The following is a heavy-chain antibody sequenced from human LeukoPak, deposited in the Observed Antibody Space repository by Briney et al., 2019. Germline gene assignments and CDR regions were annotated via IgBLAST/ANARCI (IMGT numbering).Heavy chain of an antibody. V-gene: IGHV1-2*06. CDR2: INPNSGGT. CDR3: ARDPYYDSSGYVGDELDY. Sequence: GASVKVSCKPSGYTFTVYYMHWVRQAPGQGLEWMGRINPNSGGTNYAQKFQGRVTMTRDTSISTAYMELSRLRSDDTAVYYCARDPYYDSSGYVGDELDYWGQGTLVTVSS. CDR1: GYTFTVYY. D-gene: IGHD3-22*01. J-gene: IGHJ4*02.